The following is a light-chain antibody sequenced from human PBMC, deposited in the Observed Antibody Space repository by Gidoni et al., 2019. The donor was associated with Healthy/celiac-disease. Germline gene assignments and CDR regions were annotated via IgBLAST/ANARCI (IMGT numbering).Light chain of an antibody. CDR3: MQALQTLPT. J-gene: IGKJ5*01. V-gene: IGKV2-28*01. CDR2: LGS. CDR1: QSLLHSNGYNY. Sequence: DIVMTQSPLSLPVTPGEPASISCRSSQSLLHSNGYNYLDWYLQKPGQSPQLLIYLGSNRASGVPDRFSGSGSGTDFTLKISRVEAEDVGVYYCMQALQTLPTFXXXTRLEIK.